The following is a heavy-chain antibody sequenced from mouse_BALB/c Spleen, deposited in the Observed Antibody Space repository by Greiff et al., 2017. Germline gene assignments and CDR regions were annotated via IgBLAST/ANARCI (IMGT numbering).Heavy chain of an antibody. CDR2: IYPGNVNT. CDR3: ARRGSLMDY. CDR1: GYTFTSYY. V-gene: IGHV1S56*01. J-gene: IGHJ4*01. Sequence: VKLQESGPELVKPGASVRISCKASGYTFTSYYIHWVKQRPGQGLEWIGWIYPGNVNTKYNEKFKGKATLTADKSSSTAYMQLSSLTSEDSAVYFCARRGSLMDYWGQGTSVTVSS.